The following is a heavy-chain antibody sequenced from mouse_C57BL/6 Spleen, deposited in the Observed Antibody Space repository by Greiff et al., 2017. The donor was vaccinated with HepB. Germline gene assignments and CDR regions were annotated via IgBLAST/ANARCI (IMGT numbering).Heavy chain of an antibody. D-gene: IGHD2-1*01. CDR1: GYTFTSYW. CDR2: IDPSDSYT. Sequence: QVQLKQPGAELVRPGTSVKLSCKASGYTFTSYWMHWVKQRPGQGLEWIGVIDPSDSYTNYNQKFKGKATLTVDTSSSTAYMQLSSLTSEDSAVYYCARFYGNYAMDDWGQGTSVTVSS. V-gene: IGHV1-59*01. J-gene: IGHJ4*01. CDR3: ARFYGNYAMDD.